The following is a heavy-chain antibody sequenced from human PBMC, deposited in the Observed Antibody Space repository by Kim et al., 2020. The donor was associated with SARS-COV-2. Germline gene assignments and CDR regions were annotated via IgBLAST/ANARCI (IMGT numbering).Heavy chain of an antibody. CDR1: GFTFSTSP. CDR2: ISWDGTRT. CDR3: AKGVMNSGFDY. Sequence: GGSLRLSCVASGFTFSTSPMGWVRLAPGKGLEWVSRISWDGTRTYYADSVKGRVTMSSDKSKNMLYLHMNSLRVEDTAVYYCAKGVMNSGFDYWGQGTQVTVSS. J-gene: IGHJ4*02. D-gene: IGHD1-26*01. V-gene: IGHV3-23*01.